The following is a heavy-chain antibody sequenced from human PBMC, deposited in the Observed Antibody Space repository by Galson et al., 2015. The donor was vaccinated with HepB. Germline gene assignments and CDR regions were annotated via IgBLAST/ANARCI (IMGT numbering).Heavy chain of an antibody. CDR2: IVVGSGNT. J-gene: IGHJ6*02. CDR3: AAISQGDYGDYGMDV. Sequence: SVKVSCKASGFTFTSSAMQWVRQARGQRLEWIGWIVVGSGNTNYAQKFQEIVTITRDMSTSTAYMELSSLRSEDTAVYYCAAISQGDYGDYGMDVWGQGTTVTVSS. D-gene: IGHD4-17*01. V-gene: IGHV1-58*02. CDR1: GFTFTSSA.